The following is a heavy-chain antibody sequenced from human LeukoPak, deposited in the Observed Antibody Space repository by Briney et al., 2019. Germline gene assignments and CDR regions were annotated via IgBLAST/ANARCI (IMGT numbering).Heavy chain of an antibody. CDR1: GGSISSYY. Sequence: SETLSLTCTVSGGSISSYYWSWIRQPPGKGLEWIGYIYYSGSTNYNPSIKSRVTISVDTSKNQFSLKLSSVTAADTAVYYCARAHVVTGIFRFDPWGQGTLVAVSS. CDR2: IYYSGST. CDR3: ARAHVVTGIFRFDP. D-gene: IGHD2-15*01. J-gene: IGHJ5*02. V-gene: IGHV4-59*01.